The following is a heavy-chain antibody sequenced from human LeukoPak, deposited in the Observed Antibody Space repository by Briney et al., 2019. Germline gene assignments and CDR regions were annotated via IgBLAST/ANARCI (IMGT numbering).Heavy chain of an antibody. CDR2: ITGSGGGT. D-gene: IGHD3-10*01. Sequence: GGSLRLSCAASGFTFSNSAMSWVRQAPGKGLEWVSAITGSGGGTYYADSVKGRFTISRDNSKNTLYLQMNSLRAEDTAVYYCAKDLGLRAYHYYGMDVWGQGTTVTVSS. J-gene: IGHJ6*02. CDR3: AKDLGLRAYHYYGMDV. V-gene: IGHV3-23*01. CDR1: GFTFSNSA.